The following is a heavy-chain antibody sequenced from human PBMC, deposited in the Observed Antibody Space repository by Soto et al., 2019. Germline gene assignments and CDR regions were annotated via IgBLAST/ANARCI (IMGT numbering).Heavy chain of an antibody. CDR3: ARDPPHLTGTTWFDS. V-gene: IGHV1-69*13. J-gene: IGHJ5*01. Sequence: SVKVSCKASGGTFSSYAISWVRQAPGQGLEWMGGIIPIFGTANYAQKFQGRVTITADESTSTAYMELSSLRSEDTAVYYCARDPPHLTGTTWFDSWGKGTLLPISA. CDR1: GGTFSSYA. D-gene: IGHD1-7*01. CDR2: IIPIFGTA.